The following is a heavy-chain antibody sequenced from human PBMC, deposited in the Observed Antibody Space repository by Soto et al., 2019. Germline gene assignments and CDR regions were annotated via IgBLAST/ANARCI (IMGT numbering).Heavy chain of an antibody. CDR1: VFTFSSYG. CDR3: ARDLGVAGDYYYYGMDV. Sequence: GGSLRLSCAASVFTFSSYGMHWVRQAPGKGLEWVAVIWYDGSNKYYADSVKGRFAISRDNSKNTLYLQMNSLRAEDTAVYYCARDLGVAGDYYYYGMDVWGQGTTVTVSS. V-gene: IGHV3-33*01. J-gene: IGHJ6*02. D-gene: IGHD6-19*01. CDR2: IWYDGSNK.